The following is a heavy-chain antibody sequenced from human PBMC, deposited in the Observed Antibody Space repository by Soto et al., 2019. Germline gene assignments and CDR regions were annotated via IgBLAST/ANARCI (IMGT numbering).Heavy chain of an antibody. Sequence: SETLSLTCTVSGGSISSSSYYWGWIRQPPGKGLEWIGSIYYSGSTYYNPSLKSRVTISVDTSKNQFSLKLSSVTAADTAVYYCARGEGYSGYDFAFDIWGQGTMVTVSS. D-gene: IGHD5-12*01. CDR2: IYYSGST. CDR3: ARGEGYSGYDFAFDI. CDR1: GGSISSSSYY. J-gene: IGHJ3*02. V-gene: IGHV4-39*01.